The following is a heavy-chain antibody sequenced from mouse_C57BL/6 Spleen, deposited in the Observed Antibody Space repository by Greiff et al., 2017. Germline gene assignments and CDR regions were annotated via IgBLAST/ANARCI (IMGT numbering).Heavy chain of an antibody. V-gene: IGHV2-5*01. CDR2: IWRGGST. D-gene: IGHD3-3*01. CDR1: GFSLTSYG. CDR3: AKNKRGHNWYFDV. Sequence: VKLVESGPGLVQPSQSLSITCTVSGFSLTSYGVHWVRQSPGKGLEWLGVIWRGGSTDYNAAFMSRLSITKDNSKSQVFFKMNSLQADDTAIYYCAKNKRGHNWYFDVWGTGTTVTVSS. J-gene: IGHJ1*03.